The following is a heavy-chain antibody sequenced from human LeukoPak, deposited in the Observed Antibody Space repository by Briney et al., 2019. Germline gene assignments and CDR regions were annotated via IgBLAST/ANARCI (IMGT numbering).Heavy chain of an antibody. CDR1: GFTFSSYW. Sequence: SGGSLRLSCAASGFTFSSYWMSWVRQAPGKGLEWVANIKQDGSEKYYVDSVKGRFTISRDNAKNSLYLQMNSLRAEDTAVYYCARVWRITMVRGAPFDYWGQGTLVTVSS. CDR2: IKQDGSEK. J-gene: IGHJ4*02. CDR3: ARVWRITMVRGAPFDY. V-gene: IGHV3-7*01. D-gene: IGHD3-10*01.